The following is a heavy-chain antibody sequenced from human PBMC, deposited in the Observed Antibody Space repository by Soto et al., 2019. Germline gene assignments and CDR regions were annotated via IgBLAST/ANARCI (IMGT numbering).Heavy chain of an antibody. CDR3: ARGGRDGYNREFAY. CDR1: RGTFSSYA. D-gene: IGHD1-1*01. Sequence: XVHLVQSGAEVKTPGSSVKVSCKTSRGTFSSYAISWVRLAPGQGLEWMGGIIPIFGTAKYAQKSQGRLTITADESTNTAYMELSSLRSEDTAVYYCARGGRDGYNREFAYWGQGTLVTVSS. J-gene: IGHJ4*02. CDR2: IIPIFGTA. V-gene: IGHV1-69*12.